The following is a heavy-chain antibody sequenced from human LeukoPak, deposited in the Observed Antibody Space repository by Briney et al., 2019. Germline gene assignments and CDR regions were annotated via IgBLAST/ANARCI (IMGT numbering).Heavy chain of an antibody. V-gene: IGHV4-39*01. J-gene: IGHJ5*02. CDR3: ARGIPGLREWFDP. D-gene: IGHD5-18*01. CDR2: IYYSGST. Sequence: SETLSLTCTVSGGSISSSSYYWGWIRQPPGKGLEWIGSIYYSGSTYYNPSLQSRVTISVDTSKNQFSLKLSSVTAADTAVYYCARGIPGLREWFDPWGQGTLVTVSS. CDR1: GGSISSSSYY.